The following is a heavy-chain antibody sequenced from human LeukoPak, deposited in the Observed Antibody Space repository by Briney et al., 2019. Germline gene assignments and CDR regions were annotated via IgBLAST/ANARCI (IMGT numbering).Heavy chain of an antibody. CDR2: IYTSGNT. V-gene: IGHV4-4*07. Sequence: SETLSLTCTVSGGSLGSYYWSWIRQPAGKGLEWIGRIYTSGNTNYNPSLKSRVTMSVDTSKNQFSLNLSSATAADTAVYYCARDLTIFGVVIPGDYWGQGTLVTVSS. CDR1: GGSLGSYY. CDR3: ARDLTIFGVVIPGDY. J-gene: IGHJ4*02. D-gene: IGHD3-3*01.